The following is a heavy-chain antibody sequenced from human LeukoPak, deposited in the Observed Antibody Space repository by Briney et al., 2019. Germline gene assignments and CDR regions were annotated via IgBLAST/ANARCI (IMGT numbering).Heavy chain of an antibody. V-gene: IGHV3-21*05. J-gene: IGHJ4*02. D-gene: IGHD2-2*01. CDR2: IDSGSDDI. CDR3: AGDPYHPSLIDY. CDR1: GFSFSLYA. Sequence: PGWSLRLSCAASGFSFSLYAMNWVRQAPGKGLEWVAYIDSGSDDIHYADSVRGRFTISRDNAKNTLYLQMKSLRGEATAVYYCAGDPYHPSLIDYWGQGTLVTVSS.